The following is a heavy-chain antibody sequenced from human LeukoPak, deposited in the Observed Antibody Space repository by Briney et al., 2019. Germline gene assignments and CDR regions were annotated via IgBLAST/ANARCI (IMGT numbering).Heavy chain of an antibody. Sequence: GGSLRLSCAASGFTFSNAWMSWVRQAPGKGLEWVGRIKSKTDGGTTDYAAPVKGRFTTSRDDSKNTLYLQMNSLKTEDTAVYYCTTDSYYYDSSGYLGLRDYWGQGTLVTVSS. CDR1: GFTFSNAW. J-gene: IGHJ4*02. V-gene: IGHV3-15*01. CDR3: TTDSYYYDSSGYLGLRDY. D-gene: IGHD3-22*01. CDR2: IKSKTDGGTT.